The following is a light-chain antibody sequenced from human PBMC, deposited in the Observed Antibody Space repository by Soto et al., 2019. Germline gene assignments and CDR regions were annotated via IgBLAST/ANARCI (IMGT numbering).Light chain of an antibody. CDR3: QQYNLDPYT. CDR2: DAS. J-gene: IGKJ2*01. V-gene: IGKV1-5*01. Sequence: DIQMTQSPSTLSASVGDRVIVTCRASQSIVNWLAWYQQKPGKDPKLLISDASKLESGVPSRFSGVGSGTEFTLIISSLQPDDSATYFCQQYNLDPYTFGQGTKLEIK. CDR1: QSIVNW.